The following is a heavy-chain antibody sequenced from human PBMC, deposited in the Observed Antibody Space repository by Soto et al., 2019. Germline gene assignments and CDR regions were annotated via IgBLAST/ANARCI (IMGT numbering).Heavy chain of an antibody. Sequence: QPGGSLRLSCAASGFTFSSYSMNWVRQAPGKGLEWVSSISGSGGHTYYADSVTGRFTISRDNSNNTLYLQMNSLRAEDTALYYCAINNGWDGKSDAIDIPGQGTIVSVSS. V-gene: IGHV3-23*01. CDR1: GFTFSSYS. CDR2: ISGSGGHT. CDR3: AINNGWDGKSDAIDI. J-gene: IGHJ3*02. D-gene: IGHD6-19*01.